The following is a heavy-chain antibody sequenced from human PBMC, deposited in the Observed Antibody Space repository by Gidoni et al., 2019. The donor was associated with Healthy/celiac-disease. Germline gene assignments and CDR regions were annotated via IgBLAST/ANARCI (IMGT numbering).Heavy chain of an antibody. V-gene: IGHV4-39*01. CDR1: GGSISSSSYY. D-gene: IGHD2-2*01. Sequence: QLQLQESGPGLVKPSETLSLTCTVPGGSISSSSYYWGWIRQPPGKGLEWIGSIYYSGSTYYNPSLKSRVTISVDTSKNQFSLKLSSVTAADTAVYYCARVRVVVPAAMVYYYYGMDVWGQGTTVTVSS. J-gene: IGHJ6*02. CDR2: IYYSGST. CDR3: ARVRVVVPAAMVYYYYGMDV.